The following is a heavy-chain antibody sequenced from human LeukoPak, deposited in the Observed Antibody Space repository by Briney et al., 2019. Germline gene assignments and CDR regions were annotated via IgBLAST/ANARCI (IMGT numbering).Heavy chain of an antibody. V-gene: IGHV4-59*12. D-gene: IGHD5-18*01. CDR2: IYYSGGT. CDR1: GDSINGYF. Sequence: PSETLSLTCTVSGDSINGYFWSWIRQPPGKGLEWIGYIYYSGGTNYNPSLKSRVTISVDTSKNQFSLKLSSVSAADTAVYYCARGSSGYSYGWGQGTLVTVSS. CDR3: ARGSSGYSYG. J-gene: IGHJ4*02.